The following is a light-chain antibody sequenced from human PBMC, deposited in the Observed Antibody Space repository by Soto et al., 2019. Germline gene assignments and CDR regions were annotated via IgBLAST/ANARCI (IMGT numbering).Light chain of an antibody. Sequence: SVLAQPASVSGSPGQSITLSCTGTSSDVGAYNYVSWYQQNPGKAPKLLIYDVRYRPSGVSNRFSCSKSGNTAYLIISGLQAEDEADYYCSSFTSRHTYVFGSGTKVTVL. J-gene: IGLJ1*01. CDR2: DVR. CDR1: SSDVGAYNY. CDR3: SSFTSRHTYV. V-gene: IGLV2-14*01.